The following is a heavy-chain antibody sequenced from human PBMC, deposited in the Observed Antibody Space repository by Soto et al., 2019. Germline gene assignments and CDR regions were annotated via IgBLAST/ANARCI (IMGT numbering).Heavy chain of an antibody. J-gene: IGHJ4*02. CDR2: IVVGSGNT. CDR3: AAGSIAVASND. V-gene: IGHV1-58*01. D-gene: IGHD6-19*01. Sequence: AVKVSCKASGFTFTSSAVQWVRQARGQRLEWIGWIVVGSGNTNYAQKFQERVTITRDMSTSTAYMELSSLRSEDTAVYYCAAGSIAVASNDWGQGTLVTVSS. CDR1: GFTFTSSA.